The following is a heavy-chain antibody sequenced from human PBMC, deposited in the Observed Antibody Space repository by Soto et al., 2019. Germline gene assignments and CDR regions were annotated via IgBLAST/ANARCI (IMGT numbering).Heavy chain of an antibody. J-gene: IGHJ3*02. CDR1: GFTFSSYA. CDR3: AKSGYQAGFDI. CDR2: ISGSGVST. D-gene: IGHD3-16*02. Sequence: EVQLLESGGGLVQPGGSLRLSCAASGFTFSSYAMSWVRQAPGKGLEWVSAISGSGVSTYYADSVKGRFTISRDNSKNTMSLQMNGLSAEDTAVYYCAKSGYQAGFDIWGQGTMVTVSS. V-gene: IGHV3-23*01.